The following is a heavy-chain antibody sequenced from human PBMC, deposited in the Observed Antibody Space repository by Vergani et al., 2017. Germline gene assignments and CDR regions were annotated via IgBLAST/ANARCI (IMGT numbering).Heavy chain of an antibody. CDR3: AKGRLVAGAFDI. J-gene: IGHJ3*02. V-gene: IGHV4-34*01. CDR2: ISYSGST. Sequence: QVQLQQWGAGLLKPSETLSLTCAVYGGSFSGYYWSWIRQHPGKGLEWIGYISYSGSTYYNPSLKSRVTISEDTSKNQFSLKLSSVTAADTAVYYCAKGRLVAGAFDIWGQGTMVTVSS. CDR1: GGSFSGYY. D-gene: IGHD2-2*01.